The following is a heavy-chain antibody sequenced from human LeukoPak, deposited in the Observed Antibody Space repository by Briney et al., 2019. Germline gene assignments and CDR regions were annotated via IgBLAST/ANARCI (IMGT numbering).Heavy chain of an antibody. Sequence: GGSLRLSCAASGFTFSSYGMHWVRQAPGKGLEWVAVIWYDGSNKYYADSVKGRFTISRDNSKNTLYLQMNSLRAEDTAVYYCARDGYYEVGYYYYMDVWGKGTTVTVPS. CDR2: IWYDGSNK. CDR3: ARDGYYEVGYYYYMDV. J-gene: IGHJ6*03. D-gene: IGHD3-22*01. V-gene: IGHV3-33*01. CDR1: GFTFSSYG.